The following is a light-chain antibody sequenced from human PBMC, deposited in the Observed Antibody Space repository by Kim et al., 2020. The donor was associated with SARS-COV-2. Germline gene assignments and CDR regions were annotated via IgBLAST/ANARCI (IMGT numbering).Light chain of an antibody. Sequence: SSVGDRVTITCRASQSISSWLAWYQQKPGKAPKLLIYKASSLESGVPSRFSGSGSGTEFTLTISSLQPDDFATYYCQQYNSYSWTFGQGTKVEIK. CDR1: QSISSW. CDR2: KAS. CDR3: QQYNSYSWT. J-gene: IGKJ1*01. V-gene: IGKV1-5*03.